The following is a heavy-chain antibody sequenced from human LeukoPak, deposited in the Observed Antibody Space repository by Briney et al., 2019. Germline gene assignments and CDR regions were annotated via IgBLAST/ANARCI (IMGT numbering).Heavy chain of an antibody. CDR2: ISGSGGST. J-gene: IGHJ4*02. Sequence: GGSLRLSCAASGFTFSSYAMSWVRQAPGKGLEWVSAISGSGGSTYYADSVKGRFTISRDNSKNTLYLQMNSLGAEDTAVYYCASHSGNYYRVHYFDYWGQGTLVTVSS. CDR3: ASHSGNYYRVHYFDY. V-gene: IGHV3-23*01. D-gene: IGHD1-26*01. CDR1: GFTFSSYA.